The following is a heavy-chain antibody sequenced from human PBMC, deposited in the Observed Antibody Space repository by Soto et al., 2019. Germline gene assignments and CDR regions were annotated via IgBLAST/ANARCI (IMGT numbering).Heavy chain of an antibody. J-gene: IGHJ6*02. Sequence: PGESRKISCKGSGYSFTSNWISWVRQMPGKGLQWMGRIDPSDSYTNYSPSFQGHVTISADKSISTAYLQWSSLKASDTAIYYCARMGSSYGMDVWGQGTTVTVSS. CDR2: IDPSDSYT. V-gene: IGHV5-10-1*01. CDR3: ARMGSSYGMDV. D-gene: IGHD3-16*01. CDR1: GYSFTSNW.